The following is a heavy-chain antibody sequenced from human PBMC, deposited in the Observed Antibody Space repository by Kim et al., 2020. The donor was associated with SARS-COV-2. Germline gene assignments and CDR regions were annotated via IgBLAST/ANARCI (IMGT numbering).Heavy chain of an antibody. CDR2: IWYDGSNK. CDR1: GFTFSSYG. J-gene: IGHJ4*02. D-gene: IGHD5-12*01. V-gene: IGHV3-33*06. Sequence: GGSLRLSCAASGFTFSSYGMHWVRQAPGKGLEWVAGIWYDGSNKYYADSVKGRFTISRDNSKNTLYLQMNSLRAEDTAVYYCAKDRAVTYSGYDCDYWGQGTLVTVSS. CDR3: AKDRAVTYSGYDCDY.